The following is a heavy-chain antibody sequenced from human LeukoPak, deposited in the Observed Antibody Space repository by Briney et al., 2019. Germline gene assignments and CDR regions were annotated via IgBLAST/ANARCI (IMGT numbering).Heavy chain of an antibody. V-gene: IGHV3-7*01. J-gene: IGHJ6*02. D-gene: IGHD2-21*01. CDR2: IKQDGSEI. Sequence: GGSLRLSCAASGSTFSSYWMCWVRQAPGKGLEWLANIKQDGSEIHYVDSVKGRFTISRENAKNSLYLQMNSLRAEDTAVYYCARYCGGDCYGMDVWGQGTTVTVSS. CDR3: ARYCGGDCYGMDV. CDR1: GSTFSSYW.